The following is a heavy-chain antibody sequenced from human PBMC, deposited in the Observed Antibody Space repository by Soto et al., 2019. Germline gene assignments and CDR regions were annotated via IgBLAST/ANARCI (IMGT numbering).Heavy chain of an antibody. CDR1: GGTFSSYT. V-gene: IGHV1-69*02. D-gene: IGHD3-10*01. CDR2: LIPILGIA. J-gene: IGHJ5*02. CDR3: ARSLHHHLITMIRGESFPFDP. Sequence: QVQLVQSGAEVKKPGSSVKVSCKASGGTFSSYTISWVLQAPGQGLKWMGRLIPILGIANYAQKFKSRVTITADKSTSAAYMELSSLISEDTALYYCARSLHHHLITMIRGESFPFDPWGQGTLVTVSS.